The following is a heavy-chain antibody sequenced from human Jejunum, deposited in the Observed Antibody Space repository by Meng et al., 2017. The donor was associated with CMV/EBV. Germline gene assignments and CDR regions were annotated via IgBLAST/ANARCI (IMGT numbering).Heavy chain of an antibody. J-gene: IGHJ4*02. Sequence: TFTDSFLHGVRQAPGQGLEWVGLINVNSGETSSAQNLQGRVTMTRDTSISTVYMDLSRLRSDDTALYYCVREGYFCSSSSCYKSFDYWGQGTLVTVSS. V-gene: IGHV1-2*02. CDR1: TFTDSF. CDR2: INVNSGET. D-gene: IGHD2-2*02. CDR3: VREGYFCSSSSCYKSFDY.